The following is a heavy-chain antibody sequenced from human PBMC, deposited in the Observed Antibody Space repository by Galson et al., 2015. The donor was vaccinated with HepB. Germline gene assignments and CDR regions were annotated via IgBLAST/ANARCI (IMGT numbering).Heavy chain of an antibody. Sequence: ETLSLTCAVYGGSFSDYYWSWIRQPPGKGLEWIGSIYYSGSTYYNPSLKSRVTISVDTSKNQFSLKLSSVTAADTAVYYCARSFDKIGGMDVWGQGTLVTVSS. J-gene: IGHJ1*01. D-gene: IGHD1-14*01. CDR1: GGSFSDYY. V-gene: IGHV4-34*01. CDR2: IYYSGST. CDR3: ARSFDKIGGMDV.